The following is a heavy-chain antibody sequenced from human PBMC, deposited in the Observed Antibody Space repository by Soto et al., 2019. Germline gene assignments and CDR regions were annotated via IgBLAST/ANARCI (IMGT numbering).Heavy chain of an antibody. V-gene: IGHV3-74*01. J-gene: IGHJ6*02. CDR2: INSDGSST. CDR3: ARGGCSSTSCYYYYYGMDV. Sequence: EVQLVESGGGLVQPGGSLRLSCAASGFTFSRYWMHWVRQAPGKGLVWVSRINSDGSSTSYADSVKGRFTISRDNAKNTLYLQMNSLRAEDKAVYYCARGGCSSTSCYYYYYGMDVWGQGTTVTVSS. CDR1: GFTFSRYW. D-gene: IGHD2-2*01.